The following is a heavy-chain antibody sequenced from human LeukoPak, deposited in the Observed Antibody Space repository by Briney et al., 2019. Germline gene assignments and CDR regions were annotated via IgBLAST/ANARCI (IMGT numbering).Heavy chain of an antibody. CDR2: IYPGDSDT. J-gene: IGHJ6*02. CDR1: GYSFTSYW. V-gene: IGHV5-51*01. D-gene: IGHD3-3*01. CDR3: ARLRGEGPRLRFLEWLPQNYYYGMDV. Sequence: GESLKISCKGSGYSFTSYWIGWVRQMPGKGLEWMGIIYPGDSDTRYSPSFQGQVTISADKSISTAYLQWSSLKASDTAMYYCARLRGEGPRLRFLEWLPQNYYYGMDVWGQGTTVTVSS.